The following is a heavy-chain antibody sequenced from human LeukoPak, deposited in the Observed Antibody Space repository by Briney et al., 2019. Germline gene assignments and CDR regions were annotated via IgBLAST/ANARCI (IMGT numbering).Heavy chain of an antibody. J-gene: IGHJ4*02. D-gene: IGHD1-20*01. Sequence: GASVKVSCKASGYTFTGYYMHWVRRAPGQGLEWMGWINPNSGGTNYAQKFQGRVTMTRDTSISTAYMELSNLRSDDTAVYYCARDSNWNRDYWGQGTLVTVSS. CDR2: INPNSGGT. V-gene: IGHV1-2*02. CDR3: ARDSNWNRDY. CDR1: GYTFTGYY.